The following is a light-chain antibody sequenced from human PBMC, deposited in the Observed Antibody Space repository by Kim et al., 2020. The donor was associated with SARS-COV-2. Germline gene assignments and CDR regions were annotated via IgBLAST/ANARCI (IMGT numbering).Light chain of an antibody. J-gene: IGKJ4*01. V-gene: IGKV3-15*01. CDR2: GAS. CDR3: QQYNNWPPGLT. Sequence: EIVMTQSPATLSVSPGERATLSCRASQSVSSTLAWYQQKPGQAPRLLIHGASTRATGIPARFSGSGSGTEFTLTISSLQSEDSAVYYCQQYNNWPPGLTFGGGTKVEI. CDR1: QSVSST.